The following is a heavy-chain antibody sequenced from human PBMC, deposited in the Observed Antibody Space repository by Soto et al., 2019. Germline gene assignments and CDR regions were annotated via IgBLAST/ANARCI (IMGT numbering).Heavy chain of an antibody. V-gene: IGHV4-30-4*01. CDR3: ARALYSSFPRYYYYGMDV. CDR1: GGSISSGDYY. J-gene: IGHJ6*02. CDR2: IYYSGST. D-gene: IGHD4-4*01. Sequence: QVQLQESGPGLLKPSQTLSLTCTVSGGSISSGDYYWSWIRQPPGKGLEWIGYIYYSGSTYYNPYLKRRVTISVDASKKQFSLKLSSVTAADTDVYYCARALYSSFPRYYYYGMDVWGQGTTVTVSS.